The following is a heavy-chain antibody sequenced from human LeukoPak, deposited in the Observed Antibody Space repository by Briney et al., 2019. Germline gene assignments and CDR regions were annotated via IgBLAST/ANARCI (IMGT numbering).Heavy chain of an antibody. V-gene: IGHV1-69*13. CDR3: ARGNPFGVVIQDGPYGMDV. Sequence: GASVKVSCKASGGTFSSYAISGVRQAPGQGLDWMGGIIPIFGTANYAQKFQGRVTITADESTSTAYMELSSLRSEDTAVYYCARGNPFGVVIQDGPYGMDVWGQGTTVTVSS. CDR2: IIPIFGTA. D-gene: IGHD3-3*01. J-gene: IGHJ6*02. CDR1: GGTFSSYA.